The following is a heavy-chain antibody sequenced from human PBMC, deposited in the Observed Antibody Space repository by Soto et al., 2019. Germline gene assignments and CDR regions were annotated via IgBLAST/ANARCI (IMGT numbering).Heavy chain of an antibody. D-gene: IGHD6-19*01. CDR2: ISGSGDST. CDR3: AKGVPGIAVAGTGYFQH. Sequence: EVQLLESGGGLVQPGGSLRLSCAASGFTFSSYAMSWVRQAPGKGLEWVSGISGSGDSTYYADSVKGRFTISRDNSKNPLYLQMTSLGAADTAVYYCAKGVPGIAVAGTGYFQHWGQGTLVTVSS. J-gene: IGHJ1*01. V-gene: IGHV3-23*01. CDR1: GFTFSSYA.